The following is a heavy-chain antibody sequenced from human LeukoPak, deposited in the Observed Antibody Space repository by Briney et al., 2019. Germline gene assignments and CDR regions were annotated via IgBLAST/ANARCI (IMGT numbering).Heavy chain of an antibody. D-gene: IGHD3-10*01. J-gene: IGHJ5*02. V-gene: IGHV4-30-2*01. CDR3: ARATNYYGSGSYPTNWFDP. Sequence: SQTLSLTCAVSGGSISSGGYSWSWIRQPPGKGLEWIGYIYHSGSTYYNPSLKSRVTISVDRSKNQFPLKLSSVTAADTAVYYCARATNYYGSGSYPTNWFDPWGQGTLVTVSS. CDR1: GGSISSGGYS. CDR2: IYHSGST.